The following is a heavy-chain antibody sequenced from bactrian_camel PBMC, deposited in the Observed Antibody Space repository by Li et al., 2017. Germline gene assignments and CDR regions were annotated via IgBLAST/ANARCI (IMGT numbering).Heavy chain of an antibody. CDR2: INGANGRT. CDR3: AADAVNLQLARGYNY. J-gene: IGHJ4*01. CDR1: GFEFSTVD. Sequence: DVQLVESGGELVQPGGSLTLSCIGSGFEFSTVDLSWVRQAPGKGLEWVSGINGANGRTYYAPSVRGRFTISRDNAKNTLYLQMNNLKVEDTAMYYCAADAVNLQLARGYNYWGQGTQVTVS. V-gene: IGHV3S40*01. D-gene: IGHD6*01.